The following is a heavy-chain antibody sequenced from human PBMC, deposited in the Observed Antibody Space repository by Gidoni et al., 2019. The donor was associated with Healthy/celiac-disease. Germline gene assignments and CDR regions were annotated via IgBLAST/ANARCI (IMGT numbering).Heavy chain of an antibody. D-gene: IGHD5-12*01. CDR3: ASEMRYPSRDGYKKYYFDY. J-gene: IGHJ4*02. CDR2: IYCGGST. CDR1: GFTVSSHY. Sequence: EVQLVESGGGLIQPGGSLRLSCSASGFTVSSHYMSWFRQAPWKGLGGVSLIYCGGSTYAADSVKCRFTISINNSKNTLYLQMNSLSAEDTAVYYCASEMRYPSRDGYKKYYFDYWGQGTLVTVSS. V-gene: IGHV3-53*01.